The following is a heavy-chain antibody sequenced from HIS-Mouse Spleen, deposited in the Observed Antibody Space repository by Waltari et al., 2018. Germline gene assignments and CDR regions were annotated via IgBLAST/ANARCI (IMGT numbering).Heavy chain of an antibody. V-gene: IGHV1-2*02. CDR3: ALVLRFLEGAG. Sequence: QVQLVQSGAEVKKPGASVKVSCKASGYTFTGYYMHWVRQAPGQGLEWMGWFNPNSGGKNYAQKFQGRVTMTRDTSISTAYMELSSVRSAGTALYYCALVLRFLEGAGWGQGTLVTVSS. D-gene: IGHD3-3*01. CDR2: FNPNSGGK. CDR1: GYTFTGYY. J-gene: IGHJ1*01.